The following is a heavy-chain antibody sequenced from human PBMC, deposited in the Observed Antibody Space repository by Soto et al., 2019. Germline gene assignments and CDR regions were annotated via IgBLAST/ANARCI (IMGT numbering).Heavy chain of an antibody. Sequence: QVQLVESGGGVVQPGRSLRLSCAASGLTFSIYGIHWVRQAPGKGLEWVALMWYDGSNKYYADSVKGRFTITKDNSKDTSYLQMNSLIAEDTGVYYCARGSGRGYNYLDYWGQGTLVTVSS. V-gene: IGHV3-33*01. CDR3: ARGSGRGYNYLDY. D-gene: IGHD5-18*01. J-gene: IGHJ4*02. CDR2: MWYDGSNK. CDR1: GLTFSIYG.